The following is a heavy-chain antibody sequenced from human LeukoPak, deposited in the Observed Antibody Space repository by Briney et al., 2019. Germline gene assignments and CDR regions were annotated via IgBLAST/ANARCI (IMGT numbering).Heavy chain of an antibody. Sequence: PSETLSLTCAVSGGSISSSTYYWGWIRQPPGKGLEWIGEINHSGSTNYNPSLKSRVTISVDTSKNQFSLKLSSVTAADTAVYYCASRYYDYAWGSYRYRRPFDYWGQGTLVTVSS. CDR2: INHSGST. CDR3: ASRYYDYAWGSYRYRRPFDY. V-gene: IGHV4-39*07. D-gene: IGHD3-16*02. CDR1: GGSISSSTYY. J-gene: IGHJ4*02.